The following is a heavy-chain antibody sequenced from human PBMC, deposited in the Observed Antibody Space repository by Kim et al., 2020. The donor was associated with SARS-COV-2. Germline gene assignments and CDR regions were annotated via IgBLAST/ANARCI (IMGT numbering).Heavy chain of an antibody. J-gene: IGHJ4*02. D-gene: IGHD3-10*01. CDR3: VQPSGITMVRGAQIRDY. CDR1: GFTFSDYY. V-gene: IGHV3-11*04. CDR2: ISSSGSTI. Sequence: GGSLRLSCAASGFTFSDYYMSWLRQAPGKGLEWVSYISSSGSTIYYADSVKGRFTISRDNAKNSLYLQMNSLRAEDTAVYYCVQPSGITMVRGAQIRDYWGQGTLVTVSS.